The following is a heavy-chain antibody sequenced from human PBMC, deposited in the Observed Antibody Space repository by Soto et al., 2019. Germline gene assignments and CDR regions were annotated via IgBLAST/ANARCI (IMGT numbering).Heavy chain of an antibody. Sequence: SETLSLTCTVSGGSISSGGYYWSWIRQHPGKGLEWIGYIYYSGSTYYNPSLKSRVTISVDTSKNQFSLKLSSVTAADTAVYYCARVPTRHYDSSGYYPHFDYWGQGTLVTVYS. CDR1: GGSISSGGYY. CDR3: ARVPTRHYDSSGYYPHFDY. J-gene: IGHJ4*02. CDR2: IYYSGST. V-gene: IGHV4-31*03. D-gene: IGHD3-22*01.